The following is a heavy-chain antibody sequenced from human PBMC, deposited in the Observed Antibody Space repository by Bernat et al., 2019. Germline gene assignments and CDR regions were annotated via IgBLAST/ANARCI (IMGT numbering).Heavy chain of an antibody. V-gene: IGHV3-30-3*01. CDR2: ISYDGCNK. CDR3: AGGRDSVVVVAATPVY. CDR1: GFTFSSYA. J-gene: IGHJ4*02. Sequence: QVQLVESGGGVVQPGRSLRLSCAASGFTFSSYAMHWVRQAPGKGLEWVAVISYDGCNKYYADSVKGRFTISRDNSKNTLYLQMNSLRAEDTAVYDCAGGRDSVVVVAATPVYWGQGTLVTVSS. D-gene: IGHD2-15*01.